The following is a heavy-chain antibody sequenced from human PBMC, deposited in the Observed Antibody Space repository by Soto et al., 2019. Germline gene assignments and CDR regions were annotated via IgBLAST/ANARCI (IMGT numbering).Heavy chain of an antibody. J-gene: IGHJ6*02. CDR3: SALGV. CDR2: IKSKTDGGTT. CDR1: GFNFINAW. V-gene: IGHV3-15*07. Sequence: EVQLVESGGGLVEPGGSLRLSCAASGFNFINAWMHWVRQAPGKGLEWVGRIKSKTDGGTTDDAAPVKGRFIISRDDSKNTLYLQINSLKMEDTAVYYCSALGVWGQGTTVTVSS. D-gene: IGHD1-26*01.